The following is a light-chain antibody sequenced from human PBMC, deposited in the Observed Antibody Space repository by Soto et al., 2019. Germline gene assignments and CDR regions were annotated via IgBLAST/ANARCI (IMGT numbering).Light chain of an antibody. CDR2: AAS. CDR3: QQAHSFPLT. Sequence: IQMTQSPDSVSASVGDTITITCRASQAISNWIAWYQQKPGQAPKILIYAASTLQGGVPLRFSGSGSGTDFTLTISSLQPEDFATYYCQQAHSFPLTFGGGTSV. J-gene: IGKJ4*01. V-gene: IGKV1D-12*01. CDR1: QAISNW.